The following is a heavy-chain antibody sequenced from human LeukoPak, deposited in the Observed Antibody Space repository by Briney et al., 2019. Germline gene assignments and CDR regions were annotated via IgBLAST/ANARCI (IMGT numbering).Heavy chain of an antibody. D-gene: IGHD2-8*01. V-gene: IGHV3-30*18. Sequence: GRSLRLSCAASGFTFSSYGMHWVRQAPGKGLEWVAVISYDGSNNYYADSVKGRFTISRDNSKNTLYLQMNSLRAEDTAVYYCAKGEGYCTNGVCYSGPYYYYYYGMDVWGQGTTVTVSS. CDR2: ISYDGSNN. CDR1: GFTFSSYG. CDR3: AKGEGYCTNGVCYSGPYYYYYYGMDV. J-gene: IGHJ6*02.